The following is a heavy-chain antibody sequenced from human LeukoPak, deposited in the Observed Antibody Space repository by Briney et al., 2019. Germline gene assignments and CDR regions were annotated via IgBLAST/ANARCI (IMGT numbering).Heavy chain of an antibody. D-gene: IGHD1-26*01. CDR1: GFNFSIYA. CDR2: ISGSSIGT. CDR3: AKHVGATTTNFDD. V-gene: IGHV3-23*01. J-gene: IGHJ4*02. Sequence: GGSLTLSCAASGFNFSIYAMSWVRQAPGKGLESVSGISGSSIGTYYADSVKGRFTISRDNSKSTMYLQMNSLRAEDTAVYYCAKHVGATTTNFDDWGQGTLVTVSS.